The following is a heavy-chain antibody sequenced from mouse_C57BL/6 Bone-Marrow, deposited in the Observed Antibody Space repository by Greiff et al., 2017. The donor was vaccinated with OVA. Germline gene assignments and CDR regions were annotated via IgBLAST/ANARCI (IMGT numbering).Heavy chain of an antibody. CDR2: ISNLAYSI. J-gene: IGHJ1*03. D-gene: IGHD1-1*01. CDR1: GFTFSDYG. CDR3: ARRADYGSSPWYFDV. Sequence: EVQVVESGGGLVQPGGSLKLSCAASGFTFSDYGMAWVRQAPRKGPEWVAFISNLAYSIYYADTVTGRFTISRENAKNTLYLEMSSLRSEDTAMYYCARRADYGSSPWYFDVWGTGTTVTVSS. V-gene: IGHV5-15*04.